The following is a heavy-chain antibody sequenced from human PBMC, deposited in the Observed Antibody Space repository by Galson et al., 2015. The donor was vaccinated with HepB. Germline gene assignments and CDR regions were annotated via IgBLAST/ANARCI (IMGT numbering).Heavy chain of an antibody. V-gene: IGHV3-30-3*01. Sequence: SLRLSCAASGFNFSRYGMHWVRQAPGRGLEWVAVISYDGSNKDYADSVKGRFTISRDNSKNTLYLQVISLRVEDTAVYYCARPNYDFWSGYYSEPKYFDAWGRGTLVTVSS. CDR1: GFNFSRYG. CDR2: ISYDGSNK. D-gene: IGHD3-3*01. CDR3: ARPNYDFWSGYYSEPKYFDA. J-gene: IGHJ5*02.